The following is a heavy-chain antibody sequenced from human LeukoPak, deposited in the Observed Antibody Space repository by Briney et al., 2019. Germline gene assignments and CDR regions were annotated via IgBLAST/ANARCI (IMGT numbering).Heavy chain of an antibody. D-gene: IGHD5-12*01. Sequence: GGSLRLSCAASGFTFSSYGMHWVSQDPGKGLEWVAVIWYDGSNKYYADSVKGRFTISRDNSKNTLYLQMNSLRAEDTAVYYCARELPEYGGYVNWFDPWGQGTLVTVSS. CDR3: ARELPEYGGYVNWFDP. CDR1: GFTFSSYG. J-gene: IGHJ5*02. CDR2: IWYDGSNK. V-gene: IGHV3-33*01.